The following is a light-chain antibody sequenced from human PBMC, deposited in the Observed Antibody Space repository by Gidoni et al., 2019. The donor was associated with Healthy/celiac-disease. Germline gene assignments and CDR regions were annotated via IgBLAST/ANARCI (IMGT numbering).Light chain of an antibody. Sequence: EILLTQSPGTLSLSPGEGATLSCRASQSVSSSYLAWYQQKPGQAPRLLIYGASSRATGIPDRFSGSGSGTDFTLTISRLEPEDFAVYYCQQYGSSPRTFGQXTKVEIK. CDR2: GAS. J-gene: IGKJ1*01. CDR1: QSVSSSY. CDR3: QQYGSSPRT. V-gene: IGKV3-20*01.